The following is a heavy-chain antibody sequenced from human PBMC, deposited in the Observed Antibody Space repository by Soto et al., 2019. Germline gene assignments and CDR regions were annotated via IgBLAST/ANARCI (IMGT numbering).Heavy chain of an antibody. V-gene: IGHV3-30-3*01. CDR3: ARDRGIVAGIDFYFDY. CDR1: GFTFSSYA. D-gene: IGHD6-19*01. CDR2: ISYDGSNK. Sequence: GGSLRLSCAASGFTFSSYAMHWVRQAPGKGLEWVAVISYDGSNKYYADSVKGRFTISRDNSKDTLYLQMNSLRAEDTAVYYCARDRGIVAGIDFYFDYWGQGTLVTVSS. J-gene: IGHJ4*02.